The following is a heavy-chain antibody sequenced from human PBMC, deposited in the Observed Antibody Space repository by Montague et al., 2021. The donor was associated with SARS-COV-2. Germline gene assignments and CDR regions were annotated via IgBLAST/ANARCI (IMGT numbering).Heavy chain of an antibody. CDR3: ARQGYSNSRLEDGMDV. CDR1: SDSISISSSLSY. V-gene: IGHV4-39*01. J-gene: IGHJ3*01. D-gene: IGHD6-13*01. Sequence: SETLSLTCTVSSDSISISSSLSYWGRIRQPPGKGLEWIVCFYRSGYTFYSPSLRSPITMSVDTSKNQFSLELASVTAADTAVYYCARQGYSNSRLEDGMDVWGQGTMVIVSS. CDR2: FYRSGYT.